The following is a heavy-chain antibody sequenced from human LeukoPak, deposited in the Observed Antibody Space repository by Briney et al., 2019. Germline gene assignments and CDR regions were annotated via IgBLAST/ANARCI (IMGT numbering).Heavy chain of an antibody. CDR2: INAGNGNT. CDR1: GYTFTSYY. CDR3: ARDMGELLYVHLDY. D-gene: IGHD1-26*01. Sequence: ASVKVSCKASGYTFTSYYMHWVRQAPGQGLEWMGWINAGNGNTKYSQKFQGRVTITRDTSASTAYMELSSLRSEDTAVYYCARDMGELLYVHLDYWGQGTLVTVSS. V-gene: IGHV1-3*01. J-gene: IGHJ4*02.